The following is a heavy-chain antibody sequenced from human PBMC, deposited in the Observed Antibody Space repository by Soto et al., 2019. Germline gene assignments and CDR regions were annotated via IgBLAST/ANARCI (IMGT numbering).Heavy chain of an antibody. CDR2: ISGSGGST. D-gene: IGHD1-26*01. V-gene: IGHV3-23*01. J-gene: IGHJ4*02. CDR3: AKDIHSGSYFDPFDY. Sequence: EVQLLESGGGLVQPGGSLRLSCAASGFTFSSYAMSWVRQAPGKGLEWVSAISGSGGSTYYADSVKGRFTISRDNSKNTLYLQMNSRRAEDTAVYYCAKDIHSGSYFDPFDYWGQGTLVTVSS. CDR1: GFTFSSYA.